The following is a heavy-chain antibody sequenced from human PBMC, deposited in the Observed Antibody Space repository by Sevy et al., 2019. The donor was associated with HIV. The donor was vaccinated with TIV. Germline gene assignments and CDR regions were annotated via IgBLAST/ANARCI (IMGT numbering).Heavy chain of an antibody. CDR1: GGSISSYY. J-gene: IGHJ4*02. V-gene: IGHV4-59*13. Sequence: SETLSLTCTVSGGSISSYYWSWIRQPPGKGLEWIGYIYYTGTTDYNPSLKSRVTISRDTSKTQFSLKLTSVTAADTAVYYCAGDNSVNPRVFDYWGQGAPVTVSS. CDR2: IYYTGTT. CDR3: AGDNSVNPRVFDY. D-gene: IGHD4-17*01.